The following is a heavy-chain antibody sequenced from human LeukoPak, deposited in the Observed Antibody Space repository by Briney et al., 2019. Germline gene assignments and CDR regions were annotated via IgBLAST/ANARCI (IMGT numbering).Heavy chain of an antibody. CDR2: IYYSGST. Sequence: SETLSLTCTVSGGSISSGGYYWSWIRQHPGKGLEWIGYIYYSGSTYYNPSLKSRVTISVDTSKNQFSLKLSSVTAADTAVYYCARVYRRWLVPAGYFDYWGQGTLVTVSS. J-gene: IGHJ4*02. V-gene: IGHV4-31*03. CDR3: ARVYRRWLVPAGYFDY. D-gene: IGHD6-19*01. CDR1: GGSISSGGYY.